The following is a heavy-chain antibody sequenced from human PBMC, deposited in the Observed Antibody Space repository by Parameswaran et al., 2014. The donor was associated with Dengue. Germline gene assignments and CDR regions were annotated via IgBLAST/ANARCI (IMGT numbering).Heavy chain of an antibody. Sequence: VRQAPGQRLEWMGWINAGNGNTKYSQKFQGRVTITRDTSASTAYMELSSLRSEDTAVYYCARVRGDSSSDYWGQGTLVTVSS. CDR2: INAGNGNT. J-gene: IGHJ4*02. V-gene: IGHV1-3*01. CDR3: ARVRGDSSSDY. D-gene: IGHD6-6*01.